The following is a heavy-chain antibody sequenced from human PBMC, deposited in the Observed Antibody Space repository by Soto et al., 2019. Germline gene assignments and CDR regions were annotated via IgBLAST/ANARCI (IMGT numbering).Heavy chain of an antibody. CDR1: GFTFSSYS. D-gene: IGHD3-16*02. CDR3: ARIPNYDYIWGSYPNGWDY. Sequence: EVQLVESGGGLVKPGGSLRLSCAASGFTFSSYSMNWVRQAPGKGLGWVSSISSSSSYIYYADSVKGRFTISRDNAKNSLYLQMNSLRAEDTAVYYCARIPNYDYIWGSYPNGWDYWGQGTLVTVSS. V-gene: IGHV3-21*01. CDR2: ISSSSSYI. J-gene: IGHJ4*02.